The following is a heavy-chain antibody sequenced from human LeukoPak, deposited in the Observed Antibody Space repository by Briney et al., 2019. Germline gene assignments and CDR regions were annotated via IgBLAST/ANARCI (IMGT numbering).Heavy chain of an antibody. Sequence: PGGSLRLSCAASGFTFSSYAMSWVRQAPGKGLEWVSAISGSGGSTYYADSVKGRFTISRDNSKNTLYLQMNSLRAEDTAVYYCTKVWDYSVLRTDYWGQGTLVTVSS. V-gene: IGHV3-23*01. D-gene: IGHD1-7*01. CDR1: GFTFSSYA. CDR3: TKVWDYSVLRTDY. CDR2: ISGSGGST. J-gene: IGHJ4*02.